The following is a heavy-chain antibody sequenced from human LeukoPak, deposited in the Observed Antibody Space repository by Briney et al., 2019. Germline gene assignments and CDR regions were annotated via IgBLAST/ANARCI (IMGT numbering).Heavy chain of an antibody. CDR3: ARKAYSSGWRNFDY. Sequence: SSETLSLTCTVSGGSISSYYWSWIRQPPGKGLDWIGYIYYSGSTNYNPSLKSRVTISVDTSKNQFSLKLSSVTAADTAVYYCARKAYSSGWRNFDYWGQGTLVTVSS. CDR1: GGSISSYY. CDR2: IYYSGST. V-gene: IGHV4-59*01. J-gene: IGHJ4*02. D-gene: IGHD6-19*01.